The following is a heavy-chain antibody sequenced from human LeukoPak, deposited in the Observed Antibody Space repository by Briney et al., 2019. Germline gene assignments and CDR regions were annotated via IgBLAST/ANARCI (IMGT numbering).Heavy chain of an antibody. V-gene: IGHV3-74*01. CDR3: ARAFEYSYGLSRYYYYYMDV. CDR2: INSDGSST. J-gene: IGHJ6*03. D-gene: IGHD5-18*01. CDR1: GFTFNTYW. Sequence: PGGSLRLSCTASGFTFNTYWMHWVRQAPGKGPVWVSRINSDGSSTTYADSVKGRFTISRDNAKNTLYLQMNSLRAEDTAVYYCARAFEYSYGLSRYYYYYMDVWGKGTTVTVSS.